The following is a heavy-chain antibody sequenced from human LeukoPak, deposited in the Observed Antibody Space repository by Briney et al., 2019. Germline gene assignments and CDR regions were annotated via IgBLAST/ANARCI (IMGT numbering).Heavy chain of an antibody. D-gene: IGHD6-19*01. CDR3: ARDQWLAYYYHGMDV. CDR2: IYSGGST. J-gene: IGHJ6*02. CDR1: GFTVRSNY. Sequence: GGSLRLSCAASGFTVRSNYMSWVRQAPGKGLEWVSVIYSGGSTYYADSVKGRFTISRDNAENSLYLQMNRLRAEDTAIYYCARDQWLAYYYHGMDVWGQGTTVTVSS. V-gene: IGHV3-53*01.